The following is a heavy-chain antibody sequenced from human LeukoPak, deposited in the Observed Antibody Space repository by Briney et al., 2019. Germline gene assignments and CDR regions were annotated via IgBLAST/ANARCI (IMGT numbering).Heavy chain of an antibody. D-gene: IGHD1-26*01. CDR1: GFTFSSYS. CDR3: ARGDGGSYYPLYYYYYMDV. J-gene: IGHJ6*03. Sequence: GGSLRLSCAASGFTFSSYSMNWVRQAPGKGLEWDSSISSSSSYIYYADSVKGRFTISRDNAKNSLYLQMNSLRAEDTAVYYCARGDGGSYYPLYYYYYMDVWGKGTTVTVSS. V-gene: IGHV3-21*01. CDR2: ISSSSSYI.